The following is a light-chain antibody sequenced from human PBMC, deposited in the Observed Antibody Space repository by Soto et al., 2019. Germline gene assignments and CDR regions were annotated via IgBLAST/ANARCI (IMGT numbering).Light chain of an antibody. J-gene: IGLJ1*01. CDR2: EVT. CDR1: SSDVGGYDY. CDR3: SSYTGGNPSFV. Sequence: QSALTQPPSASGSPGQSVTISCTGTSSDVGGYDYVSWYQQHPGKAPKLMIYEVTIRPSGVSDRFSGSKSGNTASLTVSGLQAEDEADYYCSSYTGGNPSFVFGPGTKVTV. V-gene: IGLV2-8*01.